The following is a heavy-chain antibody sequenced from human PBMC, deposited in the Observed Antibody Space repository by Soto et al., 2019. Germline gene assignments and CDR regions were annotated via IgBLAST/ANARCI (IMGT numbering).Heavy chain of an antibody. Sequence: SETLSLTCTVSGGSISSGGYYWGWIRQPPGKGLEWIGTIYFSGTTYYNPSLKSRVTISVDTSKNQFSLKLSSVTAADTAVYYCARLSFYESSDYYLYGMDVWGQGTTVTVS. D-gene: IGHD3-22*01. CDR1: GGSISSGGYY. V-gene: IGHV4-39*01. J-gene: IGHJ6*02. CDR2: IYFSGTT. CDR3: ARLSFYESSDYYLYGMDV.